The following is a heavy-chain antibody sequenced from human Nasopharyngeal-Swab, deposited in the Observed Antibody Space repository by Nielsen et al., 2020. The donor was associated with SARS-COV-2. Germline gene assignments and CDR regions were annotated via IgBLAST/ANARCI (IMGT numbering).Heavy chain of an antibody. CDR1: GGSFSGYY. Sequence: SQTLSLTCAVYGGSFSGYYWSWIRQPPGKGLEWIGEINHSGSTNYNPSLKSRVTISVDTSKNQFSLKLSPVTAADTAVYYCAQTYCGDDCYSWGQGTLVTVSS. V-gene: IGHV4-34*01. CDR3: AQTYCGDDCYS. J-gene: IGHJ4*02. CDR2: INHSGST. D-gene: IGHD2-21*02.